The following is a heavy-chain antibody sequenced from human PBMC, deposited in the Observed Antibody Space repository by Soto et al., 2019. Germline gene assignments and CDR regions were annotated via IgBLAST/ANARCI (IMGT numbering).Heavy chain of an antibody. CDR1: GFTFDDYA. V-gene: IGHV3-43D*04. Sequence: GGSLRLSCAASGFTFDDYAMHWVRQAPGKGLEWVSLISWDGGSTYYADSVKGRFTISRDNSKNSLYLQMNRLRAEDTALYYCAKDMFYGRGVDNYYYYCGMDVWGQGTTVTVFS. CDR3: AKDMFYGRGVDNYYYYCGMDV. D-gene: IGHD3-10*01. CDR2: ISWDGGST. J-gene: IGHJ6*02.